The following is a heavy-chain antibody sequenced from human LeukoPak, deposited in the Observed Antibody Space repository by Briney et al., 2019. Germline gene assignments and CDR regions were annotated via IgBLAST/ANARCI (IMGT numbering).Heavy chain of an antibody. CDR1: GCSFTDYF. J-gene: IGHJ6*02. CDR2: IKLHTGGA. CDR3: ARDFLGRTNGGSNYFGMDV. Sequence: GASVKVSCKSSGCSFTDYFLHWVRQAPGQGLEWMGCIKLHTGGAHYAQKFQDWVSLTRDTSIDTAFMELSSLRSDATAIYYCARDFLGRTNGGSNYFGMDVWGQGTTVTVSS. V-gene: IGHV1-2*04. D-gene: IGHD2-8*01.